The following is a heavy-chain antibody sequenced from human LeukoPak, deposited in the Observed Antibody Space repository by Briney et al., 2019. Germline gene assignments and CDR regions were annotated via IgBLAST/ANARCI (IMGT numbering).Heavy chain of an antibody. Sequence: GGSLRLSCAASGFTFSRNSMNWVRQAPGKGLEWVSSISSSSIYIYYADSVKGRFTISRDNSKNTLYLQMNSLRVEDTAVYFCAKDLTPYYEFWSGSDYWGQGTLVTVSS. CDR1: GFTFSRNS. V-gene: IGHV3-21*01. J-gene: IGHJ4*02. D-gene: IGHD3-3*01. CDR2: ISSSSIYI. CDR3: AKDLTPYYEFWSGSDY.